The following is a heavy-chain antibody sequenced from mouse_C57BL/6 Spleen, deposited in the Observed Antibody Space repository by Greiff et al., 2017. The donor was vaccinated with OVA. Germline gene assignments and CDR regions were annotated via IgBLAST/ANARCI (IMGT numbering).Heavy chain of an antibody. CDR1: GYTFTDYY. V-gene: IGHV1-76*01. CDR2: IYPGSGNT. CDR3: ARRSNYGAMDY. Sequence: VHLVESGAELVRPGASVKLSCKASGYTFTDYYINWVKQRPGQGLEWIARIYPGSGNTYYNEKFKGKATLTAEKSSSTAYMQLSSLTSEDSAVYFCARRSNYGAMDYWGQGTSVTVSS. D-gene: IGHD2-5*01. J-gene: IGHJ4*01.